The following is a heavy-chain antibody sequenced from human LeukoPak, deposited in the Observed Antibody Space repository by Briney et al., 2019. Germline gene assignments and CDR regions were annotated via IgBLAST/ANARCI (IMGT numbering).Heavy chain of an antibody. J-gene: IGHJ5*02. CDR1: GYSFTSYW. CDR3: ARRRVQQQVRRSYNWFDP. Sequence: GESLKISCKGSGYSFTSYWIGWVRQMPGKGLEWMGIIYPGDSDTRYSPSFQGQVTISADKPISTAYLQWSSLKASDTAMYYCARRRVQQQVRRSYNWFDPWGQGTLVTVSS. D-gene: IGHD6-13*01. CDR2: IYPGDSDT. V-gene: IGHV5-51*01.